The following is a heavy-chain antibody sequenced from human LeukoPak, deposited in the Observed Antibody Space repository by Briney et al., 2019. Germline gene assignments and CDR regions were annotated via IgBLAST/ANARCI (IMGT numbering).Heavy chain of an antibody. CDR2: INPNSGGT. CDR3: ARDVAAAAPDDAFDI. CDR1: GYTFTGYY. J-gene: IGHJ3*02. V-gene: IGHV1-2*06. Sequence: ASVKVSCKASGYTFTGYYMHWVRQAPGQGLEWMGRINPNSGGTNYAQKFQGRVTMTRVTSISTAYMELSRLRSDDTAVYYCARDVAAAAPDDAFDIWGQGTMVTVSS. D-gene: IGHD6-13*01.